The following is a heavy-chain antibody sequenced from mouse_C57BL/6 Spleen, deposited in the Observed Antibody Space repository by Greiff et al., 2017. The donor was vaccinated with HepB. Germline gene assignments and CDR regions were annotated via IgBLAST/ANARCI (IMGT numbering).Heavy chain of an antibody. CDR2: IYPYNGVS. D-gene: IGHD1-1*01. CDR1: GYSFTGYY. Sequence: EVKLMESGPELVKPGASVKISCKASGYSFTGYYMHWVKQSHGNILDWIGYIYPYNGVSSYNQKFKGKATLTVDKSSSTAYMELRSLTSEDSAVYYCAREGYYGSSYLAWFAYWGQGTLVTVSA. CDR3: AREGYYGSSYLAWFAY. V-gene: IGHV1-31*01. J-gene: IGHJ3*01.